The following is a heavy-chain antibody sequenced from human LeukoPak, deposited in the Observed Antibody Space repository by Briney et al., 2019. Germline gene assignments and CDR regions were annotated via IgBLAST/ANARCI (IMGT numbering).Heavy chain of an antibody. CDR3: AKGAPKSPYYYDTSVYSPPKY. Sequence: GGSLRLSCAASGFTFDEYIMHWVRQAPGKGLEWVSVVNWDGVNTYYGDSVKGRFIISRDNSKNSLYLQMNSLTIEDTALYYCAKGAPKSPYYYDTSVYSPPKYWGQGTLVTVSS. V-gene: IGHV3-43*01. D-gene: IGHD3-22*01. CDR2: VNWDGVNT. CDR1: GFTFDEYI. J-gene: IGHJ4*02.